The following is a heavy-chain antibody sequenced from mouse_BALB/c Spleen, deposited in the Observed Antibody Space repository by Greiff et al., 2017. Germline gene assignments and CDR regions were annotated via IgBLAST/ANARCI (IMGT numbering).Heavy chain of an antibody. D-gene: IGHD2-3*01. CDR2: ISSGGSYT. V-gene: IGHV5-6*02. CDR3: ARRDGPLAY. Sequence: EVKLVESGGDLVKPGGSLKLSCAASGFTFSSYGMSWVRQTPDKRLEWVATISSGGSYTYYPDSVKGRFTISRDNAKNTLYLQMSSLKSEDTAMYYCARRDGPLAYWGQGTLVTVSA. CDR1: GFTFSSYG. J-gene: IGHJ3*01.